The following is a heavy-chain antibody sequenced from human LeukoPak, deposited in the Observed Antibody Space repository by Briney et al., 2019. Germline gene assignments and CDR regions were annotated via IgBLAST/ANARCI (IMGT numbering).Heavy chain of an antibody. J-gene: IGHJ2*01. CDR3: ARGGSWLEYSNFGGFDF. CDR1: GFTFSSYG. Sequence: GGSLRLSCAASGFTFSSYGMHWVRQAPGKGLEWVAVISYDGSNKYYADSAKGRFTISRDNPEKTLYLQMNSLRAEDTAVYYCARGGSWLEYSNFGGFDFWGRGTLVTVSS. CDR2: ISYDGSNK. V-gene: IGHV3-30*03. D-gene: IGHD6-6*01.